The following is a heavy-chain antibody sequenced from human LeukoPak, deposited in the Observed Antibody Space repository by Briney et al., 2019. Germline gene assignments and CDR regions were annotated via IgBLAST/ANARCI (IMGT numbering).Heavy chain of an antibody. CDR2: IIPIFGTA. CDR3: ARGGKYYDFWSGYYHPFDY. D-gene: IGHD3-3*01. J-gene: IGHJ4*02. CDR1: GGTFSSYA. Sequence: SVKVSCKASGGTFSSYAISWVRQAPGQGLEWMGGIIPIFGTANYAQKFQGRVTITADESTSTAYMELSSLRSEDTAVYYCARGGKYYDFWSGYYHPFDYWGQGTLVTVSS. V-gene: IGHV1-69*01.